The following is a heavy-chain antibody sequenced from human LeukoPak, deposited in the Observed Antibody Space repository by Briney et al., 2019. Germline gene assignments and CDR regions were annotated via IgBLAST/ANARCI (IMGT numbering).Heavy chain of an antibody. D-gene: IGHD4-23*01. CDR1: GFTFSSYA. Sequence: GGSLRLSCAASGFTFSSYAMSWVRQAPGKGLEWVSVLSGDGSGTYYADSVKGRFTISRDNSENTLYLQMNSLRAEDTAVYYCAKDMNSRGFDAFDIWGQGTMVTVSS. CDR3: AKDMNSRGFDAFDI. CDR2: LSGDGSGT. V-gene: IGHV3-23*01. J-gene: IGHJ3*02.